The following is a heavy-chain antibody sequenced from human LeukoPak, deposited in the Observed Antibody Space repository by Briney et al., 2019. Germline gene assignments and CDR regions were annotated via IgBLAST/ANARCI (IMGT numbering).Heavy chain of an antibody. V-gene: IGHV3-23*01. CDR1: GFAFSSYA. CDR2: ISGSGGST. J-gene: IGHJ4*02. Sequence: GGSLRLSCAASGFAFSSYAMSWVRQAPGKGLEWVSGISGSGGSTYYADSVKGRFTISRDNSKNTLYLQMNSLRAEDTAVYYCAKPAYCSGGSCYSIGYFDYWGQGTLVTVSS. CDR3: AKPAYCSGGSCYSIGYFDY. D-gene: IGHD2-15*01.